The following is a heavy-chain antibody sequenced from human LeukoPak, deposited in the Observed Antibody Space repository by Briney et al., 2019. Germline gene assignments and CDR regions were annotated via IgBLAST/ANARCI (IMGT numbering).Heavy chain of an antibody. CDR2: IYYSGST. Sequence: SETLSLTCTVSGGSISSYYWSWIRQPPGKGLEWIGYIYYSGSTNYNPSLKSRVTISVDTSKNQFSLKLSSVTAADTAVYYCARLVVPAAWWFDPWGQGTLVTVSS. D-gene: IGHD2-2*01. J-gene: IGHJ5*02. V-gene: IGHV4-59*01. CDR3: ARLVVPAAWWFDP. CDR1: GGSISSYY.